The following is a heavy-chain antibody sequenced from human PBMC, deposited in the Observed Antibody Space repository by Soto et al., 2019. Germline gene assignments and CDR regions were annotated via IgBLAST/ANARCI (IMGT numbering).Heavy chain of an antibody. J-gene: IGHJ4*02. CDR3: AKVTGYYMDH. V-gene: IGHV3-21*04. CDR2: ISSSSTYI. D-gene: IGHD3-9*01. CDR1: GFTFSSHS. Sequence: EVQVVESGGGLVKPGGSLRLSCAASGFTFSSHSMNWVRRAPGKGLEWVSTISSSSTYIYYADSVKGRFTISRDNAKNSLYLQMNSLRAEDTAVSYCAKVTGYYMDHWGQGTLVTVSS.